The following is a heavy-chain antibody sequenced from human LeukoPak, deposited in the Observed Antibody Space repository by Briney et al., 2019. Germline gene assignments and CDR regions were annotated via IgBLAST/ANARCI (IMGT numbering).Heavy chain of an antibody. Sequence: GGSLRLSCAASEFTFNNYAMNWVRQAPGKGLEWVSVITSSGSTYYADSVKGRFTISRDNSKNTLYLQMNSLRAEDTAIYYCAKDLYGDYDFDCWGRGTLVTVSS. D-gene: IGHD4-17*01. CDR3: AKDLYGDYDFDC. CDR2: ITSSGST. V-gene: IGHV3-23*01. J-gene: IGHJ4*02. CDR1: EFTFNNYA.